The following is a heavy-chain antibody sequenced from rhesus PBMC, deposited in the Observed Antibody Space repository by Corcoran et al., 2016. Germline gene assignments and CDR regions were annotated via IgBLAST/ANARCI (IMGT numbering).Heavy chain of an antibody. CDR2: IYGGSGST. CDR3: ARHVAFDF. J-gene: IGHJ3*01. Sequence: QVQLQESGPGLVKPSETLSLTCAVSGGPISISNWWSCIRQSLGKGLEWFGYIYGGSGSTSYNPSLKSRVTISTDPSKNQFSLKLSSVTAADTAVYYCARHVAFDFWGQGLRVTVSS. V-gene: IGHV4-65*01. CDR1: GGPISISNW.